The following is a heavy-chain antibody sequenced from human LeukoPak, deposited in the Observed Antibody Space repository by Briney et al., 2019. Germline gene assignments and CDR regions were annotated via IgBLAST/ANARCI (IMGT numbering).Heavy chain of an antibody. CDR3: ARARGFTGAVDY. CDR2: ISSSSSYI. V-gene: IGHV3-21*01. Sequence: GGSLRLSCAASGLTFSSYSMNWVRQAPGKGLEGVSSISSSSSYIYYADSVKGRFTISRDNAKNSLYLQMNSLRAEDTAVYYCARARGFTGAVDYWGQGTLVTVSS. J-gene: IGHJ4*02. D-gene: IGHD5-12*01. CDR1: GLTFSSYS.